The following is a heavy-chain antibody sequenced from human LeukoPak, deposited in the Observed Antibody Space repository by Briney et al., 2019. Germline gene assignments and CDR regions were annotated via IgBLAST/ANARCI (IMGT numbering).Heavy chain of an antibody. CDR2: IYYSGDS. D-gene: IGHD6-6*01. J-gene: IGHJ4*02. CDR1: GGSISGSY. Sequence: PSETLSLTCTVSGGSISGSYWSWIRRPPGKGLEWIGYIYYSGDSNYNPSLKSRATISLDTSKNQFSLKVSSVTAADTAIYYCARHAYARPFDSWGQGTLVTVSS. V-gene: IGHV4-59*08. CDR3: ARHAYARPFDS.